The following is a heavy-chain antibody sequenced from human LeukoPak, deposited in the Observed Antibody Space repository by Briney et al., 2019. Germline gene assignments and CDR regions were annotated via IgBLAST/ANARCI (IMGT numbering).Heavy chain of an antibody. CDR3: AKDPRVYYGDYLIR. D-gene: IGHD4-17*01. CDR1: GFTFSSYA. Sequence: PGGSLRLSCAASGFTFSSYALHWVRQSPSKGLECVAVISYDGSNKSYADSVKGRFTISRDNSKNTLYLQMNSLRAEDTAIYYCAKDPRVYYGDYLIRWGQGTLVIVSS. J-gene: IGHJ4*02. CDR2: ISYDGSNK. V-gene: IGHV3-30*04.